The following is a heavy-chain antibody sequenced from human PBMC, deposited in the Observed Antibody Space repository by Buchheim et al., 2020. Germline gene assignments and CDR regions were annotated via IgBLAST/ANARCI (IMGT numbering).Heavy chain of an antibody. D-gene: IGHD2-21*01. CDR1: GFTFSSYG. J-gene: IGHJ4*02. CDR3: ARVVRDYFDY. CDR2: ISYDGSNK. Sequence: QVQLVESGGGVVQPGRSLRLSCAASGFTFSSYGMHWVRQAPGKGLEWVAVISYDGSNKYYADSVKGRFTISRDNSKNTLYLQMNSLRAEDTAVYYCARVVRDYFDYWGQGTL. V-gene: IGHV3-30*03.